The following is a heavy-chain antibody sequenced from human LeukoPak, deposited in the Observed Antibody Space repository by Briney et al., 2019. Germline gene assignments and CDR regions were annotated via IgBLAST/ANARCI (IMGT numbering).Heavy chain of an antibody. CDR2: IRYDGSNK. J-gene: IGHJ4*02. CDR1: GFTFSSYG. CDR3: AKDRAYYYTPGSDY. Sequence: PGGSLRLFCAASGFTFSSYGMHWVRQAPGKGLEWVAFIRYDGSNKYYADSVKGRFTISRDNSKNTLYLQMNSLRAEDTAVYYCAKDRAYYYTPGSDYWGQGTLVTVSS. V-gene: IGHV3-30*02. D-gene: IGHD3-10*01.